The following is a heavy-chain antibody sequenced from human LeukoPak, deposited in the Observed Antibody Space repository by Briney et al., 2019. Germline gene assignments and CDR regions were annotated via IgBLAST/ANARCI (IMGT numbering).Heavy chain of an antibody. CDR3: ARDALKLYSSSEIDY. Sequence: GGSLRLSCAASGFTFDDYGMSWVRQAPGKGLERVSGINWNGGSTGYADSVKGRFTISRDNAKNSLYLQMNSLRAEDTALYYCARDALKLYSSSEIDYWGQGTLVTVSS. CDR1: GFTFDDYG. D-gene: IGHD6-6*01. V-gene: IGHV3-20*04. CDR2: INWNGGST. J-gene: IGHJ4*02.